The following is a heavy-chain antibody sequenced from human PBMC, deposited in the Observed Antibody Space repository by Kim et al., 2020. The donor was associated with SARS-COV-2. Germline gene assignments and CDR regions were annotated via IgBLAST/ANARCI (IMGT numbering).Heavy chain of an antibody. CDR2: MNEDGSER. CDR3: ARDALRYSRDY. Sequence: GGSLRLSCAASGFTFRSYWMTWVRQAPGKGPEWVANMNEDGSERYYVDSVKGRFTISRDNAKNSLFLQMTNLRTDDTALHYCARDALRYSRDYWGQGTLVIVSS. V-gene: IGHV3-7*01. CDR1: GFTFRSYW. J-gene: IGHJ4*02. D-gene: IGHD3-9*01.